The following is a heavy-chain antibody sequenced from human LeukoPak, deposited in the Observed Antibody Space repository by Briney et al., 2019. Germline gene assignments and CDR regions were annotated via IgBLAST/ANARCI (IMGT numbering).Heavy chain of an antibody. CDR3: ARGGIAVAGFIGY. D-gene: IGHD6-19*01. CDR2: IYYSGST. Sequence: SETLSLTCTVSGGSISSSSYYWGWIRQPPGKGLEWIGSIYYSGSTYYNPSLKSRVTISVDMSKNQFSLKLSSVTAADTAVYYCARGGIAVAGFIGYWGQGTLVTVSS. V-gene: IGHV4-39*01. CDR1: GGSISSSSYY. J-gene: IGHJ4*02.